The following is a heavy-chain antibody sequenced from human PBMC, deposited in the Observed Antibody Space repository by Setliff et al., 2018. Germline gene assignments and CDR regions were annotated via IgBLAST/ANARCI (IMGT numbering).Heavy chain of an antibody. V-gene: IGHV3-72*01. CDR1: GFTFSDHH. J-gene: IGHJ4*02. D-gene: IGHD2-8*01. CDR2: SLNKQRNYNP. CDR3: ARDSMNYHFDY. Sequence: PGGSLRLSCAISGFTFSDHHMDWVRQAPGKGLEWVGRSLNKQRNYNPEYAASVKGRFTISRDDSKKSLYLQMNSLRIEDTAIYYCARDSMNYHFDYWSQGTLVTVSS.